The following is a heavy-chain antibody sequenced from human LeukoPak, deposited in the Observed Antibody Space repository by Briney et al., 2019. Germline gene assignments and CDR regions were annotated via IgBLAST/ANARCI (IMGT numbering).Heavy chain of an antibody. CDR1: GFTINNYG. Sequence: GGSLRLSCTVSGFTINNYGLHWVRQAPGKGLEWVANIKQDGSEKYYVDSVKGRFTISRDNAKNSLYLQMNSLRAEDTAVYYCARDPGDYYFDYWGQGTLVTVSS. CDR2: IKQDGSEK. CDR3: ARDPGDYYFDY. J-gene: IGHJ4*02. D-gene: IGHD3-10*01. V-gene: IGHV3-7*01.